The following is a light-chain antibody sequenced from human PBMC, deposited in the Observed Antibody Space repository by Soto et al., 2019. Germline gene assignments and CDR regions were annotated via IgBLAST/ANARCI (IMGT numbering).Light chain of an antibody. Sequence: EIVMTQSPATLSVSPGERATLSCRASQSVSSNLGWYQQKPGQAPRLVIHDASKRATGIPARFSGSGSGTDFSLTISGLEPEDFAVYYCQQRDNWPFTFGPGTTVGIK. J-gene: IGKJ3*01. CDR3: QQRDNWPFT. V-gene: IGKV3-11*01. CDR2: DAS. CDR1: QSVSSN.